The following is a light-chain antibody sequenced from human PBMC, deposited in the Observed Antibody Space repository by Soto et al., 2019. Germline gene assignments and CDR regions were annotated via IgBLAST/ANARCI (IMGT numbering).Light chain of an antibody. V-gene: IGLV3-21*02. CDR1: NIGSKN. CDR3: QVWDSSIDHVI. Sequence: SYELTQPPSVSVAPGQTARITCGGNNIGSKNVQWYQQKTGQAPVVVVYDNRDRPSGIPERFSGSNSGNTATLTISRVEAGDEADYYCQVWDSSIDHVIFGEGTKLTVL. CDR2: DNR. J-gene: IGLJ2*01.